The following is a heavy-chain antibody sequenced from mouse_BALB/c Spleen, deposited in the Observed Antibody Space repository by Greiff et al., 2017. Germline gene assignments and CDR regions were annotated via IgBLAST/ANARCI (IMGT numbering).Heavy chain of an antibody. D-gene: IGHD2-1*01. V-gene: IGHV1-54*01. J-gene: IGHJ2*01. Sequence: VQLQQSGAELVRPGTSVKVSCKASGYAFTNYLIEWVKQRPGQGLEWIGVINPGSGGTNYNEKFKGKATLTADKSSSTAYMQLSSLTSDDSAVYFCAIYGNYLFDYWGQGTTLTVSS. CDR2: INPGSGGT. CDR1: GYAFTNYL. CDR3: AIYGNYLFDY.